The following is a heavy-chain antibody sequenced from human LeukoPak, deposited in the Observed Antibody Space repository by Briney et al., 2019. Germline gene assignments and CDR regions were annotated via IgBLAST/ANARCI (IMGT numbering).Heavy chain of an antibody. CDR2: IYHSGIT. D-gene: IGHD2-15*01. CDR1: GYSIRSGFY. J-gene: IGHJ3*02. Sequence: SETLSLTCTVSGYSIRSGFYWGWIRQPPGKGLEWIGNIYHSGITYYTPSLKSRVTISVDTSKNQFSLKLNSVTAADTAVYYCARDIDDSDAFDIWGQGTMVTVSS. CDR3: ARDIDDSDAFDI. V-gene: IGHV4-38-2*02.